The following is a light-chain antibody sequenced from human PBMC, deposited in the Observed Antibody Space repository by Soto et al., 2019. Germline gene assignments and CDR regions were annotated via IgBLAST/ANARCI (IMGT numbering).Light chain of an antibody. CDR1: QTIITY. J-gene: IGKJ1*01. CDR3: QQSFSTPRT. CDR2: GAS. V-gene: IGKV1-39*01. Sequence: DIQMTQSPSPLSASVGDRVTITGRASQTIITYLNWYQQKPGKAPKLLIYGASSLQSGVPSRFSGSGSGTDFTLTISSLQPEDFGTYYCQQSFSTPRTFGQGTKVDIK.